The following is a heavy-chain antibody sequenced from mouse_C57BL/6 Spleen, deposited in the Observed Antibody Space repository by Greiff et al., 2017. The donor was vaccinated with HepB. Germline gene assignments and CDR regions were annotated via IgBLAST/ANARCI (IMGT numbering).Heavy chain of an antibody. CDR1: GYAFSSSW. D-gene: IGHD2-5*01. J-gene: IGHJ3*01. Sequence: LVESGPELVKPGASVKISCKASGYAFSSSWMNWVKQRPGKGLEWIGRIYPGDGDTNYNGKFKGKATLTADKSSSTAYMQLGSLTSEDSAVYFCAREPYYSNPWFAYWGQGTLVTVSA. CDR2: IYPGDGDT. V-gene: IGHV1-82*01. CDR3: AREPYYSNPWFAY.